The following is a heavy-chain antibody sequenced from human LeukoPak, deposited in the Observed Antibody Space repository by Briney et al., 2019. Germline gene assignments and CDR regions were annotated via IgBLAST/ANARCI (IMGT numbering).Heavy chain of an antibody. CDR3: ARDFSGVAVAGPGY. CDR2: IYYSGST. D-gene: IGHD6-19*01. V-gene: IGHV4-31*03. J-gene: IGHJ4*02. Sequence: PSQTLSLTCTVSGGSISSGGYYWSWIRQHPGKGLEWIGYIYYSGSTYYNPSLKSRVTISVDTSKNQFSLKLSSVTAADTAVYYCARDFSGVAVAGPGYWGQGTLVTVSS. CDR1: GGSISSGGYY.